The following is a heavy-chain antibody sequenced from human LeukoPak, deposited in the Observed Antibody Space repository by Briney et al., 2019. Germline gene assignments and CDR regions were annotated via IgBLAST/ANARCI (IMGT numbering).Heavy chain of an antibody. CDR3: ARDVVGRGYCSGGTCFPDYYGMDV. J-gene: IGHJ6*02. Sequence: AASVKVSCKASGYTFTSYGISWVRQAPGQGLEWMGWINPNSGGTNYAQKFQGWVTMTRDTSISTAYMELSRLRSDDTAVYYCARDVVGRGYCSGGTCFPDYYGMDVWGQGTTVTVSS. D-gene: IGHD2-15*01. V-gene: IGHV1-2*04. CDR2: INPNSGGT. CDR1: GYTFTSYG.